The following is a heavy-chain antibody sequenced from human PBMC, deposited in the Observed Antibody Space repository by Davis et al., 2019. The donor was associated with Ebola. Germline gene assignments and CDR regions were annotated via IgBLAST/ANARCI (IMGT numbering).Heavy chain of an antibody. CDR3: ARVLVRDYYMDV. J-gene: IGHJ6*03. V-gene: IGHV1-69*10. Sequence: SVKVSCKASGGTFSSYAISWVRQAPGQGLEWMGGIIPILGIANYAQKFQGRVTITADESTSTAYTELSSLRSEDTAVYYCARVLVRDYYMDVWGKGTTVTVSS. CDR1: GGTFSSYA. CDR2: IIPILGIA. D-gene: IGHD4/OR15-4a*01.